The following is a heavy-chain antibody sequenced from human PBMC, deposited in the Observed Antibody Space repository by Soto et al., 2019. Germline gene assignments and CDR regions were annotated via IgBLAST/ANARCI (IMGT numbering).Heavy chain of an antibody. D-gene: IGHD2-21*02. CDR2: IYYSGST. CDR3: ARSGGRGLIVVVTHRKGAFDI. J-gene: IGHJ3*02. Sequence: QVQLQESGPGLVKPSQTLSLTCTVSGGSISSGGYYWSWIRQHPGKGLEWIGYIYYSGSTYYNPSLKCRVTMSVDTSKNQFSLKLSSVTAADTAVYYCARSGGRGLIVVVTHRKGAFDIWGQGTMVTVSS. V-gene: IGHV4-31*03. CDR1: GGSISSGGYY.